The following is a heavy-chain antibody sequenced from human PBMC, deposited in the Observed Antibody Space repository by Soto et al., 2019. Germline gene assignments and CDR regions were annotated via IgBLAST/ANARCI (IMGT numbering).Heavy chain of an antibody. CDR1: GFTFSSYS. V-gene: IGHV3-21*01. Sequence: GGSLRLSCAASGFTFSSYSMNWVRQAPGKGLEWVSSISSSSSYIYYADSVKGRFTISRDNAKNSLYLQMNSVRGEDTAVYYCAKDIALVRGVIMDMDVWGQGTTVTVSS. D-gene: IGHD3-10*01. CDR2: ISSSSSYI. CDR3: AKDIALVRGVIMDMDV. J-gene: IGHJ6*02.